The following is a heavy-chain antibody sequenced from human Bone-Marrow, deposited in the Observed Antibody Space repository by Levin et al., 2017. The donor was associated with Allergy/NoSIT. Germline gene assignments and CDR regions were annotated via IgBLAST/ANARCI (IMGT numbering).Heavy chain of an antibody. D-gene: IGHD4-23*01. J-gene: IGHJ3*02. Sequence: PGGSLRLSCAGSDFTFSNAWMNWVRQAPGKGLEWVARFQSRTAGGATDYAAPVKGRFIISRDDSRNMVYLQMDSLKTEDTAVYYCVTSVSTPGAFDIWGRGTMVTVSS. V-gene: IGHV3-15*07. CDR1: DFTFSNAW. CDR2: FQSRTAGGAT. CDR3: VTSVSTPGAFDI.